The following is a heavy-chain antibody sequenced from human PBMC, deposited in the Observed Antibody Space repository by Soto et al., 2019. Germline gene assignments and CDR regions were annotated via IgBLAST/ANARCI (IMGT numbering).Heavy chain of an antibody. D-gene: IGHD6-13*01. CDR2: ISAYNGST. CDR3: ARASKKYSSSWYGSWFDP. CDR1: GYTFTSYG. Sequence: ASVKVSCKASGYTFTSYGISWVRQAPGQGLEWMGWISAYNGSTNYAQKLQGRVTMTTDTSTSTAYMEMRSLRSDGTAVYYCARASKKYSSSWYGSWFDPWGQGTLVTVS. J-gene: IGHJ5*02. V-gene: IGHV1-18*04.